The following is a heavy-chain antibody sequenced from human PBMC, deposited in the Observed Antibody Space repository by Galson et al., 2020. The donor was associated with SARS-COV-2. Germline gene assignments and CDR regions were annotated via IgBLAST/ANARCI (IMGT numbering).Heavy chain of an antibody. CDR2: IRSSSGTI. CDR1: GFTFSSYT. Sequence: ARSMRLSCAASGFTFSSYTMNCVRPAPVKGLELVAYIRSSSGTIYYADSVTGRFTISRDNAKNLPYLQLNSLRVEDTAVYYCARERLEYWGQGTLVTVSS. CDR3: ARERLEY. J-gene: IGHJ4*02. D-gene: IGHD1-1*01. V-gene: IGHV3-48*04.